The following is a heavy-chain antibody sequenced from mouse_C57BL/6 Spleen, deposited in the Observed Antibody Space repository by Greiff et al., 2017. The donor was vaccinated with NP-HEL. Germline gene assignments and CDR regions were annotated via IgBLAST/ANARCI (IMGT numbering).Heavy chain of an antibody. J-gene: IGHJ4*01. D-gene: IGHD1-1*01. CDR2: IWRGGST. V-gene: IGHV2-5*01. Sequence: QVQLKESGPGLVQPSQSLSITCTVSGFSLTSYGVHWVRQSPGQGLEWLGVIWRGGSTDYNAAFMSRLSITKDNSKSQVFFKMNSLQADDTAIYYWAKNSDYYGSSPYYAMDYWGQGTSVTVSS. CDR1: GFSLTSYG. CDR3: AKNSDYYGSSPYYAMDY.